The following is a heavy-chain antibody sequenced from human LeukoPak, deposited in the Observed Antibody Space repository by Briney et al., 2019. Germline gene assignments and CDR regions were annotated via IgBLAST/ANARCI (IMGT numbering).Heavy chain of an antibody. V-gene: IGHV4-4*07. CDR2: IYTSGST. CDR1: GGSISSYY. J-gene: IGHJ5*02. D-gene: IGHD6-19*01. CDR3: ARGLDSSGWYSWDWFDP. Sequence: SETLSLTCTVSGGSISSYYWSWIRQPAGKGLEWIGRIYTSGSTNYNPSLKSRVTMSVDTSKNQFSLKLSSVTAADTAVYYCARGLDSSGWYSWDWFDPWGQGTLVTVSS.